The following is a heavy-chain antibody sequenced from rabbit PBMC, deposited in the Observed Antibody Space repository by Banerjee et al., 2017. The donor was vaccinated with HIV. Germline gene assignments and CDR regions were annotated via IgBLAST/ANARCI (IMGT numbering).Heavy chain of an antibody. V-gene: IGHV1S7*01. Sequence: QLKETGGGLVQPGGSLTLSCKASGFDFSSYYMNWVRQAPGKGLEWIGIIYAGKGSTDYASWVNGRFTISSDNAQNTVDLQMNSLTAADTATYFCARGLLIGDLWGQGTLVTVS. CDR2: IYAGKGST. D-gene: IGHD4-2*01. CDR3: ARGLLIGDL. J-gene: IGHJ4*01. CDR1: GFDFSSYY.